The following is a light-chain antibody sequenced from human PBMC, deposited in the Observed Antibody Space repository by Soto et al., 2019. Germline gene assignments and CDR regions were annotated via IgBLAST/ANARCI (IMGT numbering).Light chain of an antibody. J-gene: IGKJ1*01. Sequence: SQIVQSPSTLSGSVGERVTITCRASQTISSWLAWYQQKPGKAPKLLIYKASTLKSGVPSRFSGSGSGTEFTLTISSLQPDDFATYYCQHYNSYSEAFGQGTKVDIK. CDR1: QTISSW. CDR2: KAS. V-gene: IGKV1-5*03. CDR3: QHYNSYSEA.